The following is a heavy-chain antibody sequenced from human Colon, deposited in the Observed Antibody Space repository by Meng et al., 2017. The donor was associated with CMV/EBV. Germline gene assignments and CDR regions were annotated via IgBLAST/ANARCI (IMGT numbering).Heavy chain of an antibody. CDR1: GDSVSGFY. CDR2: VYNSEST. Sequence: SETLSLTCTVSGDSVSGFYWNWIRQSPWTGLEWIGSVYNSESTNYNPSLKSRVTISGDTSKNQLSLRLTSVTAADTAVYFCARDPAGMVMHNARGYFDSWGQGTLVTVSS. J-gene: IGHJ4*02. CDR3: ARDPAGMVMHNARGYFDS. D-gene: IGHD2-8*01. V-gene: IGHV4-59*02.